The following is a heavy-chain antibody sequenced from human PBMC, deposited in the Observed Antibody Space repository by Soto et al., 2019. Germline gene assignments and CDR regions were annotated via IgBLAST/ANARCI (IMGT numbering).Heavy chain of an antibody. Sequence: SETLSLTCTVSGGSISSSSYYWGWIRQPPGKGLEWIGSIYYSGSTYYNPSLKSRVTISVDTSKNQFSLKLSSVTAADTAVYYCASPGYTYYDYIWGSYPVLYYFDYWGQGTLVTAPQ. CDR3: ASPGYTYYDYIWGSYPVLYYFDY. V-gene: IGHV4-39*01. CDR2: IYYSGST. J-gene: IGHJ4*02. CDR1: GGSISSSSYY. D-gene: IGHD3-16*02.